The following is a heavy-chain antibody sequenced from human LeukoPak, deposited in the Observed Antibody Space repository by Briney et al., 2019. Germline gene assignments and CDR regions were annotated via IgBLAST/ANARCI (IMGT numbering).Heavy chain of an antibody. V-gene: IGHV3-53*01. CDR2: IYSGGST. J-gene: IGHJ4*02. CDR1: GFTFSNYA. CDR3: ARARAAAFDY. D-gene: IGHD6-13*01. Sequence: GGSLRLSCAASGFTFSNYAMSWVRQVPGKGLEWVSVIYSGGSTYYADSVKGRFTISRDNSKNTLYLQMNSLRAEDTAVYYCARARAAAFDYWGQGTLVTVSS.